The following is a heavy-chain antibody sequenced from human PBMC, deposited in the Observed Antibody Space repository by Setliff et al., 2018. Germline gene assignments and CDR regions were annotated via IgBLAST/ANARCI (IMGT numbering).Heavy chain of an antibody. CDR1: GGSFSTYY. CDR2: IHYGGST. V-gene: IGHV4-59*03. CDR3: TVYNTGSSKDHY. Sequence: PSETLSLTCAVYGGSFSTYYWSWIRQAPGKGLEWIGYIHYGGSTNYNPSLKSRVTISVDTSKNQFSLKLSSVTAADTALYYCTVYNTGSSKDHYWGQGTPVTVSS. J-gene: IGHJ4*02. D-gene: IGHD2-8*02.